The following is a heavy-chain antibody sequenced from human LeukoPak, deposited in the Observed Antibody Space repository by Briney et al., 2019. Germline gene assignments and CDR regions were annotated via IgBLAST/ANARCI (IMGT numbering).Heavy chain of an antibody. CDR3: AKQCPRDGSYHPGFDP. CDR1: GFTFSSYE. CDR2: ISSSGSTT. V-gene: IGHV3-48*03. D-gene: IGHD1-26*01. J-gene: IGHJ5*02. Sequence: GGSLRLSCAASGFTFSSYEMNWVRQAPGKGLEWVSYISSSGSTTYYADSVKGRFTISRDNSKNTLYLQMNSLRAEDTAVYYCAKQCPRDGSYHPGFDPWGQGTLVTVSS.